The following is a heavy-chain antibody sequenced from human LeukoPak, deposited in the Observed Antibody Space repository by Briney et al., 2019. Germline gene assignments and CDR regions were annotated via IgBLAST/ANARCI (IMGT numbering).Heavy chain of an antibody. D-gene: IGHD2-2*01. Sequence: PSETLSLTCTVSGGSISSGGYYWSWIRQHPGKGLEWIGHIYYSGSTYYNPSLKSRVTISVDTSKNQFSLKLSSVTAADTAVYYCARSSGVPAAGGYHFDYWGQGTLVTVSS. V-gene: IGHV4-31*03. CDR2: IYYSGST. CDR3: ARSSGVPAAGGYHFDY. J-gene: IGHJ4*02. CDR1: GGSISSGGYY.